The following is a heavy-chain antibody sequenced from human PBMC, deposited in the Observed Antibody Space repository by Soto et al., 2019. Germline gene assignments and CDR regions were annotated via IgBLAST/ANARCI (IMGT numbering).Heavy chain of an antibody. J-gene: IGHJ4*02. CDR3: ARLDYYDSSGYQGGGVYYFDY. CDR1: GYSFTSYW. D-gene: IGHD3-22*01. V-gene: IGHV5-51*01. Sequence: GESLKISCKGSGYSFTSYWIGWVRQMPGKGLEWMGIIYPGDSDTRYSPSFQGQVTISADKSITTAYLQWSSLKASDSAIYYCARLDYYDSSGYQGGGVYYFDYWGQGTQVTVSS. CDR2: IYPGDSDT.